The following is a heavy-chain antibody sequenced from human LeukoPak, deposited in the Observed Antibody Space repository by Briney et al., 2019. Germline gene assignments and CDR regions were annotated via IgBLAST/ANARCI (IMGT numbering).Heavy chain of an antibody. V-gene: IGHV3-9*01. CDR1: GFTFDDYA. D-gene: IGHD3-10*01. J-gene: IGHJ4*02. CDR2: ISWNSDKI. Sequence: GGSLRLSCAASGFTFDDYAMHWVRQVPGRGLEWVSGISWNSDKIGYADSVKGRFTISRDNAKNALYLQMNSLRAEDTAVYYCAKDLHYGSADYWGQGTLVTVSS. CDR3: AKDLHYGSADY.